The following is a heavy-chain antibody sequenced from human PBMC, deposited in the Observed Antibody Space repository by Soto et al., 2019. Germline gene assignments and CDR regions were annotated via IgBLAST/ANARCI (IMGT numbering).Heavy chain of an antibody. V-gene: IGHV3-74*01. CDR2: INSDGSST. CDR3: ARRRGSSGWKTNFDY. J-gene: IGHJ4*02. D-gene: IGHD6-19*01. Sequence: EVQLVESGGGLVQPGGSLRLSCAASGFTFSSYWMHWVRQAPGKGLVWVSRINSDGSSTSYADSVKGQFTISRDNAKNTLYLQMNSLRAEDTAVYYCARRRGSSGWKTNFDYWGQGTLVTVSS. CDR1: GFTFSSYW.